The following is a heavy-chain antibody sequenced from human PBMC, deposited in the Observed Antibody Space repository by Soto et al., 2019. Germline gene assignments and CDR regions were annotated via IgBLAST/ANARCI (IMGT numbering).Heavy chain of an antibody. Sequence: GGALRHSCGGSGVMFSNKWMRWGRQAPGKGLEWVASIKEDGSEEYYVDSVKGRFTISRDNAKNSLHLQMNSLRAEDTAVFYCARLRPGSYFVYWGQGTQVTVSS. CDR3: ARLRPGSYFVY. CDR1: GVMFSNKW. D-gene: IGHD4-17*01. CDR2: IKEDGSEE. V-gene: IGHV3-7*01. J-gene: IGHJ4*02.